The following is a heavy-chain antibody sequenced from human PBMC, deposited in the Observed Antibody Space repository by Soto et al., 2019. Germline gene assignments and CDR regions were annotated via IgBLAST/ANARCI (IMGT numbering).Heavy chain of an antibody. D-gene: IGHD5-12*01. CDR2: VYSDGNT. J-gene: IGHJ4*02. Sequence: QVQLHESGPGLVKPSETLSLTCTISGDSLSSGSYYWTWIRQHPGEGLEWIGYVYSDGNTYYTPSLQSRVSISLHTSKSQFSLNLRSVSDADTAVYYCARDPGRDGYTWAFDFWGRGTLVSVSS. CDR1: GDSLSSGSYY. V-gene: IGHV4-31*03. CDR3: ARDPGRDGYTWAFDF.